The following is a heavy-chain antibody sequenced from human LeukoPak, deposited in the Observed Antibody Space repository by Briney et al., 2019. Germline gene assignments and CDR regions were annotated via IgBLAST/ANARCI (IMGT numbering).Heavy chain of an antibody. Sequence: SQTLSLTCAISGDSVSSNRASWNWLRQSPSRGLGWLGRTYYKSKWYNDYAVSVKSRITINPDTSKNQFSLQLNSVTPEDTAVYYCAKFGSTWRLGMDVCGQGTTVTVSS. D-gene: IGHD6-13*01. CDR1: GDSVSSNRAS. V-gene: IGHV6-1*01. J-gene: IGHJ6*02. CDR3: AKFGSTWRLGMDV. CDR2: TYYKSKWYN.